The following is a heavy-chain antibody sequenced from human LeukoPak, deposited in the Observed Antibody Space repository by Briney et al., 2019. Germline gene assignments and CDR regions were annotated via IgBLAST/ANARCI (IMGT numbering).Heavy chain of an antibody. D-gene: IGHD6-13*01. CDR2: ISYDGSNK. CDR1: GFTFSSYA. Sequence: GGSLRLSCAASGFTFSSYAMHWVRQAPGKGLEWVAVISYDGSNKYYADSVKGRFTISRDNSKNTLYLQMNSLRAEDTAVYYCAPRIAAAGYWGQGTLVTVSS. CDR3: APRIAAAGY. V-gene: IGHV3-30-3*01. J-gene: IGHJ4*02.